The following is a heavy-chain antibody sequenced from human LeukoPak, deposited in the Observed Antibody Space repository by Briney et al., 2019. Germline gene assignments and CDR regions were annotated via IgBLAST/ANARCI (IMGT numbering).Heavy chain of an antibody. D-gene: IGHD6-13*01. CDR1: GGSISSYY. V-gene: IGHV4-59*01. CDR2: IYYSGST. J-gene: IGHJ3*02. Sequence: SETLSLTCTVSGGSISSYYWSWIRQPPGKGLEWIGYIYYSGSTNYNPSLKSRVTISVDTSKNQFSLKLSSVTAAVTAVYYCASIHSSSWPNLDAFDIWGQGTMVTVSS. CDR3: ASIHSSSWPNLDAFDI.